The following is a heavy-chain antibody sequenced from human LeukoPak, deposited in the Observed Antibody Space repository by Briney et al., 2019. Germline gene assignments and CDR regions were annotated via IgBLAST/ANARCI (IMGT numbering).Heavy chain of an antibody. CDR2: ISGDGGST. Sequence: PGGSLRLSCAASGFTVSSNYMSWVRQAPGKGLEWVSLISGDGGSTYYADSVKGRFTISRDNSKNSLYLQMNSLRTEDTALYYCAKLTIAAYDYWGQGTLVTVSS. CDR1: GFTVSSNY. J-gene: IGHJ4*02. CDR3: AKLTIAAYDY. D-gene: IGHD3-3*01. V-gene: IGHV3-43*02.